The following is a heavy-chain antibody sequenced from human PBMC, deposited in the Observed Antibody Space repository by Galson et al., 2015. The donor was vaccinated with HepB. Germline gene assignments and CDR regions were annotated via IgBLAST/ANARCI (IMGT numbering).Heavy chain of an antibody. CDR3: ATIRVGFCITTSCKADDFDI. D-gene: IGHD2-2*01. CDR1: GGTFAGYA. CDR2: INPSGGRT. Sequence: SVKVSCKASGGTFAGYAFNWVRQAPGQGLEWMGIINPSGGRTNYAQKFQDRVTMTRDTSTSTVYMQLSSLRSEDTAVYYCATIRVGFCITTSCKADDFDIWGQGTMVTVSS. J-gene: IGHJ3*02. V-gene: IGHV1-46*01.